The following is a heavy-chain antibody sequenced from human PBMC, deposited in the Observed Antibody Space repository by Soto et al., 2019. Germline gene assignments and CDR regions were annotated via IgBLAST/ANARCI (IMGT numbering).Heavy chain of an antibody. J-gene: IGHJ4*02. CDR3: ATRAYYDSRGYYEYYFDY. D-gene: IGHD3-22*01. V-gene: IGHV3-23*01. CDR1: GFTFSNYG. CDR2: ISGSGGST. Sequence: EVRLLESGGGLVQPGGSLRLSCAASGFTFSNYGMSWVRQAPGKGLEWVSGISGSGGSTYYADSVKGRATISRDNSKNSLYLQMNSLRAEDTAVYYCATRAYYDSRGYYEYYFDYWGQGTLVTVSS.